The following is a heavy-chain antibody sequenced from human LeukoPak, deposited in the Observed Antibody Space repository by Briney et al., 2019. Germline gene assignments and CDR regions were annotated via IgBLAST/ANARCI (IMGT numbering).Heavy chain of an antibody. Sequence: SETLSLTCTVSGGSISSSSYYWGWIRQPPGKGLEWIGSIYYSGSTYYNPSLKSRVTISVDTSKNQFSLKLSSVTAADTAVYYCARTYGSGSYRLTYYYYYMDVWGKGTTVTISS. CDR3: ARTYGSGSYRLTYYYYYMDV. V-gene: IGHV4-39*01. D-gene: IGHD3-10*01. CDR2: IYYSGST. J-gene: IGHJ6*03. CDR1: GGSISSSSYY.